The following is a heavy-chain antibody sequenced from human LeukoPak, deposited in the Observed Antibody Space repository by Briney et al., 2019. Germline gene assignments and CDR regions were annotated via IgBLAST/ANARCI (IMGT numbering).Heavy chain of an antibody. CDR3: ARDSDY. Sequence: SETLSLTCAVYGGSFSGYYWSWIRQPPGKGLEWIGEINHSGSTNYNPSLKSRVTISVDTSKNQFSLKLSAVTAADTAVYYCARDSDYWGQGTLVTVSS. CDR2: INHSGST. J-gene: IGHJ4*02. V-gene: IGHV4-34*01. CDR1: GGSFSGYY.